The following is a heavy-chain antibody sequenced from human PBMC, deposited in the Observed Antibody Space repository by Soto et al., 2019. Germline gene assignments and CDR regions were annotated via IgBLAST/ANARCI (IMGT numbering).Heavy chain of an antibody. CDR3: ARGWETVGTTTPFAY. V-gene: IGHV1-69*06. D-gene: IGHD1-26*01. J-gene: IGHJ4*02. CDR2: IIPLFGTP. CDR1: GGTFSNYA. Sequence: ASVNVSCKASGGTFSNYAINWVRQAPGQGLEWMGGIIPLFGTPNYAQKFQGRVTFTAHKSTSTAYMELRSLRSDDTAVYYCARGWETVGTTTPFAYWGQGTLVTVSS.